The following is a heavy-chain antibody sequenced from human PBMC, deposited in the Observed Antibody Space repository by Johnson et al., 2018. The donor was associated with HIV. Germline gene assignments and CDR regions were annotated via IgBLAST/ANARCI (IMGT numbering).Heavy chain of an antibody. CDR2: ISGSGGRT. CDR1: GFTFSSYA. Sequence: VQLVESGGGLVQPGGSLRLSCAASGFTFSSYALSWVRQAPGKGLEWVSAISGSGGRTYYADSVKGRFTISRDNSKNTLYLQMNSLRAEDTAVYYCATSYLEWLFDDGHAFDIWGQGTMVTVSS. D-gene: IGHD3-3*01. V-gene: IGHV3-23*04. CDR3: ATSYLEWLFDDGHAFDI. J-gene: IGHJ3*02.